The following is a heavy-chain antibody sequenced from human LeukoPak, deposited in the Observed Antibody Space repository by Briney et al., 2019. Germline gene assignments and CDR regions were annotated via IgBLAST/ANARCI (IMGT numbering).Heavy chain of an antibody. D-gene: IGHD5-24*01. J-gene: IGHJ3*02. V-gene: IGHV4-59*08. CDR2: VFHSGTT. Sequence: SETLSLTCNVSGDSLISHFWSWIRQTPGKGLEWIGYVFHSGTTNYSPSLKSRVTISLDTSKKQFYLRLASVTAADTAVYYCARRMATVTDAFDIWGRGTMVSVSS. CDR3: ARRMATVTDAFDI. CDR1: GDSLISHF.